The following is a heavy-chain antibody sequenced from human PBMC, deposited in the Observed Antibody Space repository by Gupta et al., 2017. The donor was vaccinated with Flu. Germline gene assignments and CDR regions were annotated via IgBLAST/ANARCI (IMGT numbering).Heavy chain of an antibody. V-gene: IGHV3-48*01. D-gene: IGHD6-19*01. Sequence: NWVRQAPGKGLEWISYISSSSSMIYYADSVQGRFTISRDNAKNSLYLQMNSLRAEDTAVYYCAADTSGALDPYDYWGQGTLVTVSS. CDR3: AADTSGALDPYDY. CDR2: ISSSSSMI. J-gene: IGHJ4*02.